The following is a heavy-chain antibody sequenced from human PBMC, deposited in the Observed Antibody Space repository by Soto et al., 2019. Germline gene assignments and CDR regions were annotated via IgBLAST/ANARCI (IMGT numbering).Heavy chain of an antibody. CDR3: ARGDGGYGLYDFDY. CDR1: GGSISSGDYY. V-gene: IGHV4-30-4*01. Sequence: QVQLQESGPGLVKPSQTLSLTCTVSGGSISSGDYYWSWIRQPPGKGLEWIGYIYYSGSTDYTPSLKSRVTISVDPAKNQFALKLSSVTAADTREYYCARGDGGYGLYDFDYWGQGTLVTVSS. D-gene: IGHD5-12*01. J-gene: IGHJ4*02. CDR2: IYYSGST.